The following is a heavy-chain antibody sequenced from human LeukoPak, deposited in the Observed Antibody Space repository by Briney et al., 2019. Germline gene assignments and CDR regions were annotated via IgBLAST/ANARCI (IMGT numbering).Heavy chain of an antibody. Sequence: SETLSLTCAVSGGSISSSNWWSWVRQPPGKGLEWIGEIYHSGSTNYNPSPKSRVTISVDKSKNQFSLKVSSVTAADTAVYYCARDTDFGGGYNWFDPWGQGTLVTVSS. CDR1: GGSISSSNW. CDR3: ARDTDFGGGYNWFDP. CDR2: IYHSGST. D-gene: IGHD3-3*01. J-gene: IGHJ5*02. V-gene: IGHV4-4*02.